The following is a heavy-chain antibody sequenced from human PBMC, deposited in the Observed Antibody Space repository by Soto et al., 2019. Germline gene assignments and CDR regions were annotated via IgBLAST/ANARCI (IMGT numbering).Heavy chain of an antibody. V-gene: IGHV3-48*02. CDR3: ARGGAYKIDY. CDR2: ISSSSSTI. J-gene: IGHJ4*02. CDR1: GFTLSSYS. D-gene: IGHD1-20*01. Sequence: EVQLVESGGGLVQPGGSLRLSCAASGFTLSSYSMNWVRQAPGKGLEWVSYISSSSSTIYYADSVKGRFTISRDNAKNSLWLQMNSLRDEDTALYYFARGGAYKIDYWVQGTLVTVSS.